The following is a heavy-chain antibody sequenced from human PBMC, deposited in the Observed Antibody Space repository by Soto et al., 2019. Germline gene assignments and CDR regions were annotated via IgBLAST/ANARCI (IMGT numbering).Heavy chain of an antibody. D-gene: IGHD1-26*01. J-gene: IGHJ4*02. CDR3: AKGYSGSPIPNDY. CDR2: ISGSGGST. V-gene: IGHV3-23*01. Sequence: EVQLLESGGGLVQPGGSLRLSCAASGFTFSSYAMSWVRQAPGKGLEWVSGISGSGGSTYYADSVKGRVTISRDNSKNTLYLQMNSLRAEDTAVYYCAKGYSGSPIPNDYWGQGTLVTVSS. CDR1: GFTFSSYA.